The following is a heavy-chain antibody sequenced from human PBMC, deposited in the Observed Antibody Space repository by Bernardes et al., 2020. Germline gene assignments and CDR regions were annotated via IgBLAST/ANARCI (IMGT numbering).Heavy chain of an antibody. CDR3: ARDSSPYGDYGDGYAFDI. Sequence: SETLSLTCAVYGGSFSGYYWSWIRQPPGKGLEWIGEINHSGSTNYNPSLKSRVTISVDTSKNQFSLRLSSVTAADTAVYYCARDSSPYGDYGDGYAFDIWGQGTMVTVSS. CDR2: INHSGST. V-gene: IGHV4-34*01. J-gene: IGHJ3*02. CDR1: GGSFSGYY. D-gene: IGHD4-17*01.